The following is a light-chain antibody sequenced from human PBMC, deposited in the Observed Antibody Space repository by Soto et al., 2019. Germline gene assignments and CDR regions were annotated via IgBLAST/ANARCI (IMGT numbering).Light chain of an antibody. Sequence: QSALTQPASVSGSPGQSITISCTGTSSDIGAYNYVSWYQHHPGKAPKLIISGVSNRPSGVSNRFSGSKSGNTASLTISGLQAEDAADYYCTSYTRDTTFVFGGGTKVTVL. CDR1: SSDIGAYNY. V-gene: IGLV2-14*01. CDR2: GVS. J-gene: IGLJ2*01. CDR3: TSYTRDTTFV.